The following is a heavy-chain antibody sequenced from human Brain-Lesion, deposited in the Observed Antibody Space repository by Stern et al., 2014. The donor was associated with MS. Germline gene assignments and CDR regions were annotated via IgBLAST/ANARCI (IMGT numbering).Heavy chain of an antibody. CDR3: ARDITGSSAYFAY. CDR1: GFTFDDYA. Sequence: VQLVQSGGDLVQPGRSLRLSCAAFGFTFDDYAMHRVRHAPGKGLEWVAGSSLNSCTIGYADSGKGRFTTSRDNAYSSLYFQMNSLSPEDTALYYCARDITGSSAYFAYWGQGTLVTVSS. CDR2: SSLNSCTI. V-gene: IGHV3-9*01. D-gene: IGHD1-14*01. J-gene: IGHJ4*02.